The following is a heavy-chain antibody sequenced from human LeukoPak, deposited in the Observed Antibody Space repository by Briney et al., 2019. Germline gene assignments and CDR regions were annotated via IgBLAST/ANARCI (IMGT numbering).Heavy chain of an antibody. CDR2: IGIDSGNT. CDR1: GFPFIEYS. Sequence: GGSLRLSCTASGFPFIEYSMNWVRQAPGKGLEWISYIGIDSGNTKYADSVRGRFTISADKAKNSLYLQMNSPRVEDTAVYYCARDHNYAFDNWGQGTLVSVAS. D-gene: IGHD1-1*01. CDR3: ARDHNYAFDN. V-gene: IGHV3-48*01. J-gene: IGHJ4*02.